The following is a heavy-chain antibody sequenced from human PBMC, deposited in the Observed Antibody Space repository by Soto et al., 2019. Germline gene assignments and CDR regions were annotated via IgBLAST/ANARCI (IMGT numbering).Heavy chain of an antibody. D-gene: IGHD5-12*01. Sequence: QVQLGQSGAEVKKPGASVKVSCKASGYTFTSYGISWVRQVPGQGLEWMGWISAYNGNTNYAQKFQGRVTMTTDTSRTTAYMELRSLRSDDTAVYYCARAPRDGYNYVLPWGQGTLVIVSS. CDR3: ARAPRDGYNYVLP. J-gene: IGHJ4*02. CDR1: GYTFTSYG. CDR2: ISAYNGNT. V-gene: IGHV1-18*01.